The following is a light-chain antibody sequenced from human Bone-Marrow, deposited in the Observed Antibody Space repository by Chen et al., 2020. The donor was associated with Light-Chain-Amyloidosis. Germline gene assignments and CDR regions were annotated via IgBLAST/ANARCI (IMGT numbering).Light chain of an antibody. Sequence: SYVLPQPSSVSAAPGQTATIACGGNNIGSTIVHWYQQTPGQAPLLVVYDDSDRPSGIPERLSGSNSGNTATLTISRVEAGDEADYYCQVWDRSSDRPVFGGGTKLTVL. CDR3: QVWDRSSDRPV. CDR1: NIGSTI. J-gene: IGLJ3*02. CDR2: DDS. V-gene: IGLV3-21*02.